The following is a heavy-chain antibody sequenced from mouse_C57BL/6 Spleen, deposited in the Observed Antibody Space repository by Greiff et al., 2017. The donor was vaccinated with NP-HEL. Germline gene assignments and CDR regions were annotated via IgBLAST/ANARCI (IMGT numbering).Heavy chain of an antibody. V-gene: IGHV3-6*01. CDR1: GYSITSGYY. D-gene: IGHD4-1*01. CDR3: ARGTGTEFAY. CDR2: ISYDGSN. J-gene: IGHJ3*01. Sequence: EVQLQESGPGLVKPSQSLSLTCSVTGYSITSGYYWNWIRQFPGNKLEWMGYISYDGSNNYNPSLKNRISITRDTSKNQFFLKLNSVTTEDTATHYCARGTGTEFAYWGQGTLVTVSA.